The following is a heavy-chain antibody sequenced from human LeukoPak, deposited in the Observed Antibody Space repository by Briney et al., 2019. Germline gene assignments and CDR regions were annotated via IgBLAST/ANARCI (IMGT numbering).Heavy chain of an antibody. V-gene: IGHV3-21*01. D-gene: IGHD2-2*03. CDR2: ISGDSTYI. CDR1: GFTFSSYS. Sequence: PGGSLRLSCAASGFTFSSYSMNWVRQAPGKGLEWVSSISGDSTYIYYADSVKGRFTISRDNTKNSVYLQMNGLRAEDTAIYYCARDGYCNSITCFDYWGQGTLVTVSS. CDR3: ARDGYCNSITCFDY. J-gene: IGHJ4*02.